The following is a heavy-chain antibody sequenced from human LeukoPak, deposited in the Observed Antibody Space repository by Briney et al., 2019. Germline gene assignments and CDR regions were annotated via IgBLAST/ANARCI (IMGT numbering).Heavy chain of an antibody. CDR3: ARVTIFYGMDV. V-gene: IGHV4-59*12. CDR2: IYYSGST. CDR1: GGSISSYY. D-gene: IGHD3-3*01. J-gene: IGHJ6*02. Sequence: ASETLSLTCTVSGGSISSYYWSWIRQPPGKGLEWIGYIYYSGSTNYNPSLKSRVTMSVDTSKNQFSLKLSSVTAADTAVYYCARVTIFYGMDVWGQGTTVTVSS.